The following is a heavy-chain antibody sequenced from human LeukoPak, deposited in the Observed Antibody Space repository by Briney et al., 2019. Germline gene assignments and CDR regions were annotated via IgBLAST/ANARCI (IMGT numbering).Heavy chain of an antibody. CDR1: GYTFTTYW. D-gene: IGHD5-18*01. CDR2: IYPGDSDT. CDR3: ARSGYSYVHNWLDP. Sequence: GESLKISCKASGYTFTTYWIAWVRQMPGKGLEWIGVIYPGDSDTRYSPSFQGQVTISADKSISTAYLQWSNLKASDTAMYYCARSGYSYVHNWLDPWGQGTLVTVSS. J-gene: IGHJ5*02. V-gene: IGHV5-51*01.